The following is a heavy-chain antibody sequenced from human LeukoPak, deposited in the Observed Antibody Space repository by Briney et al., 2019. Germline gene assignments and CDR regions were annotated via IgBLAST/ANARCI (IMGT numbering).Heavy chain of an antibody. D-gene: IGHD3-10*01. V-gene: IGHV3-21*01. Sequence: GGSLRLSCAASGFTFSSYRMNWVRQAPGKGLEWVSSISSGSSYIYYADSVKGRFTISRDNAKNSLYLQMNSLRAEDTAVYYCAREYGSGSYYEDYWGQGTLVTVSS. CDR3: AREYGSGSYYEDY. J-gene: IGHJ4*02. CDR1: GFTFSSYR. CDR2: ISSGSSYI.